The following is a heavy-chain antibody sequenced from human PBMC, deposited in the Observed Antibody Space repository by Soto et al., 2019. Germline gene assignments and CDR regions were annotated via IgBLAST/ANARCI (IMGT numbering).Heavy chain of an antibody. Sequence: QVQLQESGPGLVKPSETLSLTCTVSGGSVSSGSYYWSWIRQPPGKGLEWIEYIYSSGSTSYNPSLKSRVTISVDTSKNQFSLKLSSVTAADTAVYYCARDGDGYNYWGQGTLVTVSS. J-gene: IGHJ4*02. V-gene: IGHV4-61*01. D-gene: IGHD5-12*01. CDR1: GGSVSSGSYY. CDR2: IYSSGST. CDR3: ARDGDGYNY.